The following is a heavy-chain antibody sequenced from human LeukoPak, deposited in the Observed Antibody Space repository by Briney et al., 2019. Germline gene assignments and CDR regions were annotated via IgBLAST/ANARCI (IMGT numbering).Heavy chain of an antibody. CDR3: AKDIAGMGATSDY. CDR2: ISGSGGST. D-gene: IGHD1-26*01. J-gene: IGHJ4*02. CDR1: GFTFSSYA. V-gene: IGHV3-23*01. Sequence: GGSLRLSCAASGFTFSSYAMSWVRQAPGKGLAWVSAISGSGGSTYYADSVKGRFTISRDNSKNTLYLQMNSLRAEDTAVYYCAKDIAGMGATSDYWGQGTLVTVSS.